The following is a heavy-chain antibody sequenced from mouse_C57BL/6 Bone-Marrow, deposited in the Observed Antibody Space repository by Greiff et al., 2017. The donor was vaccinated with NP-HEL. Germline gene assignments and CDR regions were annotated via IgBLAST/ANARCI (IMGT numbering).Heavy chain of an antibody. CDR3: VRLCSYFDV. V-gene: IGHV10-1*01. CDR2: IRSKSNNYAT. J-gene: IGHJ1*03. Sequence: DVMLVESGGGLVQPKGSLKLSCAASGFSFNTYAMNWVRQAPGKGLEWVARIRSKSNNYATYYADSVKDRFTISRDDSESMLYLQMNNLKTEDTAMYYCVRLCSYFDVWGTGTTVTVSS. CDR1: GFSFNTYA.